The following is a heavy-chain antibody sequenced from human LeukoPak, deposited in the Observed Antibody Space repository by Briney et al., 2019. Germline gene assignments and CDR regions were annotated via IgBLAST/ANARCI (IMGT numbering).Heavy chain of an antibody. CDR3: ASDVDTAMVRDY. J-gene: IGHJ4*02. Sequence: PSETLSLTCTVSGGSISSISYYWGWIRQPPGKGLEWIGSIYYSGSTYYNPSLKSRITISVDTSKNQFSLKLSSVTAADTAVYYCASDVDTAMVRDYWGQGTLVTVSS. V-gene: IGHV4-39*01. CDR2: IYYSGST. D-gene: IGHD5-18*01. CDR1: GGSISSISYY.